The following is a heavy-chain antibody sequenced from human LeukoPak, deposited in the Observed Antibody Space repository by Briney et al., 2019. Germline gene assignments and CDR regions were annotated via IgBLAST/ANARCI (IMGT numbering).Heavy chain of an antibody. CDR1: GGTFSSYA. CDR2: IIPIFGTT. CDR3: ARDRGYDILTGYYHPPQGSFDY. Sequence: GASVKVSCKASGGTFSSYAISWVRQAPGQGLEWMGGIIPIFGTTNYAQKFQGRVTITADESTSTAYMELSSLRSEDTAVYYCARDRGYDILTGYYHPPQGSFDYWGQGTLVTVSS. J-gene: IGHJ4*02. D-gene: IGHD3-9*01. V-gene: IGHV1-69*13.